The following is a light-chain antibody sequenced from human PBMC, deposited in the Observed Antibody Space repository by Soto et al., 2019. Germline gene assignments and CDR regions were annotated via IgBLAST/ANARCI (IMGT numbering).Light chain of an antibody. CDR2: DAS. Sequence: IVLTQSPGTLSLSPGERATLSCRASQSVSSYLAWYQQKPGQAPRLLIYDASNRATGIPARFSGSGSGTDFTLTISSLEPEDFAVYYCQQRSNWPPLTFGGGTKVDI. CDR1: QSVSSY. J-gene: IGKJ4*01. CDR3: QQRSNWPPLT. V-gene: IGKV3-11*01.